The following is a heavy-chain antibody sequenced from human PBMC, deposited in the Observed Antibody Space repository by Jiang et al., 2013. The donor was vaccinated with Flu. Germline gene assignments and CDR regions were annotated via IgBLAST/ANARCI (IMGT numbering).Heavy chain of an antibody. D-gene: IGHD4-17*01. J-gene: IGHJ2*01. CDR2: ISYDGSNK. CDR3: AXGGGTTVTQSDWYFDL. Sequence: PGKGLEWVAVISYDGSNKYYADSVKGRFTISRDNSKNTLYLQMNSLRAEDTAVYYCAXGGGTTVTQSDWYFDLWGRGTLVTVSS. V-gene: IGHV3-30-3*01.